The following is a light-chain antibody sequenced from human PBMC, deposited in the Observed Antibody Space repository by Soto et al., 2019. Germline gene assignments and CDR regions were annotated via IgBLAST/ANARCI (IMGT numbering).Light chain of an antibody. CDR3: QHYNYWPYT. J-gene: IGKJ2*01. V-gene: IGKV3-15*01. CDR1: HTIDNT. Sequence: EIVMTQSPATLSLSPGESATLSCRASHTIDNTLAWYQRKPGQAPRLLIYDASTRATGVPARFSGSGSGTDFTLTISSLQSEDFAVYYCQHYNYWPYTFGQGTKLEIK. CDR2: DAS.